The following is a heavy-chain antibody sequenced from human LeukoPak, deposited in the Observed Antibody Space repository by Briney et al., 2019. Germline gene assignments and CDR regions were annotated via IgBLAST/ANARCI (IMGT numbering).Heavy chain of an antibody. J-gene: IGHJ5*02. CDR3: ARDRDSSGKWFDP. CDR1: GYTFTGYY. Sequence: ASVKVSCKASGYTFTGYYMHWVRQAPGQGLEWMGWINPNSSGTNYAQKFQGRVTMTRDTSISTAYMELSRLRSDDTAVYYCARDRDSSGKWFDPWGQGTLVTVSS. D-gene: IGHD3-22*01. CDR2: INPNSSGT. V-gene: IGHV1-2*02.